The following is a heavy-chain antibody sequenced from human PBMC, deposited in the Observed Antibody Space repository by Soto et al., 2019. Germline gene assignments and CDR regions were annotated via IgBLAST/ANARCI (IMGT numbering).Heavy chain of an antibody. CDR3: ARGWWAHFDY. CDR1: GFTVSSNY. D-gene: IGHD2-15*01. CDR2: IYSGVST. J-gene: IGHJ4*02. V-gene: IGHV3-66*01. Sequence: EVQLVESGGGLVQPGGSLRLSCAASGFTVSSNYMNWVRQAPGKGLEWVSVIYSGVSTYYADSVKGRFTNSRDNSKNTLYLQMNTLRAEDTAVYYCARGWWAHFDYWGQGTLVTVSS.